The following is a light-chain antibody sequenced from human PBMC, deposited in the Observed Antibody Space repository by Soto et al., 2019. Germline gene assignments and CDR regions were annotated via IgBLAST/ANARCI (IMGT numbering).Light chain of an antibody. Sequence: DIQMTQSPSTLSASVGDRVTITCRASQSISSWLAWYQQKPGKAPKLLIFDASSLESGVPSRFSGSGSGTEFTLTISSLRPEDVATYYCQQYNSYPWTFGQGTKVDIK. V-gene: IGKV1-5*01. CDR2: DAS. J-gene: IGKJ1*01. CDR3: QQYNSYPWT. CDR1: QSISSW.